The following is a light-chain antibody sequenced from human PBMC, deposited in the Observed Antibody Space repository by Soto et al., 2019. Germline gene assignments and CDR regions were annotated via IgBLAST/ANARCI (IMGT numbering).Light chain of an antibody. V-gene: IGKV3D-15*01. Sequence: EIVLTQPPGTLSLSPGERATLSCRASETVRSNLAWYQQKPGQAPRLLIYAASTRATGIPARFIGNGSGTEFTLTISSLQSEDFAVYYCQQYNNWWTFGQGTKVDI. CDR2: AAS. CDR3: QQYNNWWT. J-gene: IGKJ1*01. CDR1: ETVRSN.